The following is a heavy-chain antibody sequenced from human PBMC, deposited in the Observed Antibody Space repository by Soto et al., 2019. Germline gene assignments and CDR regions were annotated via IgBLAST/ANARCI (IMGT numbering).Heavy chain of an antibody. Sequence: GGSLRLSCAASGFTFSNYWMHWVRQGPGQGLMWVSRINTDGSRTTYADSVKGRFAISRDNVKNTVYLQVNSLRVEDTAVYYCARVKLGRYDWFDPWGQGTLVTVAS. CDR3: ARVKLGRYDWFDP. V-gene: IGHV3-74*01. J-gene: IGHJ5*02. CDR1: GFTFSNYW. D-gene: IGHD3-16*01. CDR2: INTDGSRT.